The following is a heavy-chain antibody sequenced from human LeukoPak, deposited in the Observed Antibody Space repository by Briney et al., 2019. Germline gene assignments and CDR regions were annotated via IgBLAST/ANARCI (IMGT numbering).Heavy chain of an antibody. CDR3: ARDTGSIAARPSHFDY. Sequence: GGSLRLSCAASGFTFSDYYMSWIRQAPGKGLEWVSYISSSGSTIYYADSVKGRFTISRDNAKNSLYLQTNSLRAEDTAVYYCARDTGSIAARPSHFDYWGQGTLVTVSS. D-gene: IGHD6-6*01. J-gene: IGHJ4*02. CDR1: GFTFSDYY. CDR2: ISSSGSTI. V-gene: IGHV3-11*01.